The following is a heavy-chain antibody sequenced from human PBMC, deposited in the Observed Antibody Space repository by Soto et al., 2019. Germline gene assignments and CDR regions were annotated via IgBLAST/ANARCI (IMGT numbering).Heavy chain of an antibody. CDR1: GGSISSGYYY. Sequence: SETLSLTCSVSGGSISSGYYYWSWIRQPPGKGLEWIGNIYYSGNTYYNPSLKSRLIISIDTSKNQFSLKVGSVTAADYARSGYDAFDVWGQGTMVTVSS. CDR2: IYYSGNT. J-gene: IGHJ3*01. D-gene: IGHD3-22*01. CDR3: DAFDV. V-gene: IGHV4-30-4*01.